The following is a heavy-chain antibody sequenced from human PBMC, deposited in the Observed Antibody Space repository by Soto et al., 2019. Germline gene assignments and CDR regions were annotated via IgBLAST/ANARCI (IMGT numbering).Heavy chain of an antibody. Sequence: SETLCLTCAVYGGSFSGYYWSWIRQPPGKGLEWIGEINHSGSTNYNPSLKSRVTISVDTSKSQFSLKLSSVTAADTAVYYCAREGVWGSYRYAGVDYWGQGTLVTVSS. CDR1: GGSFSGYY. CDR3: AREGVWGSYRYAGVDY. J-gene: IGHJ4*02. D-gene: IGHD3-16*02. V-gene: IGHV4-34*01. CDR2: INHSGST.